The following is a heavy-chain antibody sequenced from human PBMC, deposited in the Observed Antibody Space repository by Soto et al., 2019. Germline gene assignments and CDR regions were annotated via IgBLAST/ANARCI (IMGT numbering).Heavy chain of an antibody. CDR3: VRGGIMEANSKYYYYGRDV. V-gene: IGHV1-18*01. CDR2: VSPYNGNT. J-gene: IGHJ6*02. CDR1: GYTFTTYG. D-gene: IGHD2-8*01. Sequence: GASVKVSCKAFGYTFTTYGLSWVRQAPGQGLEWMGWVSPYNGNTYYAPRLQGRVTMTTDTSTTTAYMSLRSLRSDDKAIYYCVRGGIMEANSKYYYYGRDVWGQRTPVTVSS.